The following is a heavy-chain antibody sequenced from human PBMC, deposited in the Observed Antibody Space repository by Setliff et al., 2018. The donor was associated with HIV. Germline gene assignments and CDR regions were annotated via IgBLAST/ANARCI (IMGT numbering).Heavy chain of an antibody. V-gene: IGHV1-18*04. D-gene: IGHD3-10*01. CDR1: GFTFSSNY. CDR2: SSAYNGNT. Sequence: GASVKVSCKASGFTFSSNYMHWVRQAPGQGLEWMGWSSAYNGNTNYAQKLQGRVTMTTDTSTSTAYMELRSLRSDDTAVYYCARDRAGDAFDIWGQGTMVTVSS. CDR3: ARDRAGDAFDI. J-gene: IGHJ3*02.